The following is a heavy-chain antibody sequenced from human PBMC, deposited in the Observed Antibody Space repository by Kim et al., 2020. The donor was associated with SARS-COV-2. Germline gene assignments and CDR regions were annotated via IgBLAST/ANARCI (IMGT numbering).Heavy chain of an antibody. V-gene: IGHV3-30*04. CDR3: ARDSDSALDYDVLTGYYTGSDY. Sequence: GGSLRLSCAASGFTFSAYAVHWVRQAPGKGLEWVAVISHDASDNYYADSVKGRFTISRDNSKNTMYLQMNSLRAEDTAVYYCARDSDSALDYDVLTGYYTGSDYWGQGTLVTVSS. CDR1: GFTFSAYA. D-gene: IGHD3-9*01. J-gene: IGHJ4*02. CDR2: ISHDASDN.